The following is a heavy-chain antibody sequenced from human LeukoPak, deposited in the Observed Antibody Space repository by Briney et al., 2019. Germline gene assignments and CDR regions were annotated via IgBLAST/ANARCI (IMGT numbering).Heavy chain of an antibody. CDR2: INHSGST. CDR1: GGSFSGYY. CDR3: ATGTPLDV. J-gene: IGHJ6*02. V-gene: IGHV4-34*01. D-gene: IGHD1-1*01. Sequence: SETLSLTCAVYGGSFSGYYWSWIRQPPGRGLEWIGEINHSGSTNYNPSLKSRVTISVDTSKNQFSLKVSSVTAADTAVYYCATGTPLDVWGQGTTVTVSS.